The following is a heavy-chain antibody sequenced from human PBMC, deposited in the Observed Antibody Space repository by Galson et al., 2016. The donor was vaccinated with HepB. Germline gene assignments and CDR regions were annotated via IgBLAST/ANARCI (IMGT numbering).Heavy chain of an antibody. J-gene: IGHJ2*01. V-gene: IGHV3-48*04. CDR2: ISSSSSII. CDR1: GFTFSSYN. Sequence: SLRLSCAASGFTFSSYNMNWVRQAPGKGLEWVSYISSSSSIIQYADSVKGRFTISRDNAKNSLYLQMSSLRAEDTAVYYCARVWFEWLSFGARDYYFDLWGRGTLVTVSS. D-gene: IGHD3-9*01. CDR3: ARVWFEWLSFGARDYYFDL.